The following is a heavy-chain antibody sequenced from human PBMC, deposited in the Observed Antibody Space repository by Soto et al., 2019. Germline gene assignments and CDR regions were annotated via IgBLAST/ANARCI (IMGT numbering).Heavy chain of an antibody. J-gene: IGHJ4*02. CDR3: ARGGDTFDY. Sequence: ASVKVSCKVSGYTLNEFSMHWVRQVPGQGLEWMGGFDPEDGNTNYAQKLQGRVTMTTDTSTSTAYMELRSLRSDDTAVYYCARGGDTFDYWGQGTLVTVSS. V-gene: IGHV1-24*01. CDR1: GYTLNEFS. D-gene: IGHD3-16*01. CDR2: FDPEDGNT.